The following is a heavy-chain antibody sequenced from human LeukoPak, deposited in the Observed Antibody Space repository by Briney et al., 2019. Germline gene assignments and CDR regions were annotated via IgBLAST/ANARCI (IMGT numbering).Heavy chain of an antibody. Sequence: SETLSLTCTVSGDSISSSNCYWGWIRQPPGKGLEWIGSIYFSGGTYYNASLKSRVTISVDTSKNQFSLKLSSVTAADTAVYYCARAGYGSGSTSFDYWGQGTLVTVSS. CDR2: IYFSGGT. CDR3: ARAGYGSGSTSFDY. D-gene: IGHD3-10*01. V-gene: IGHV4-39*01. CDR1: GDSISSSNCY. J-gene: IGHJ4*02.